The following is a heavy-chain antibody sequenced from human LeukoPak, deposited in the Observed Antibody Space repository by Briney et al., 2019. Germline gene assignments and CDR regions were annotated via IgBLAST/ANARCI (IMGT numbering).Heavy chain of an antibody. CDR2: ISSSSSYI. Sequence: GGSLRLSCAASGFTFSSYSMNWVRQAPGKGLEWVSSISSSSSYIYYTDSVKGRFTISRDNAKNSLYLQMNSLRAEDTAVYYCAKEGPYWYFDLWGRGTLVTVSS. CDR1: GFTFSSYS. J-gene: IGHJ2*01. CDR3: AKEGPYWYFDL. V-gene: IGHV3-21*01.